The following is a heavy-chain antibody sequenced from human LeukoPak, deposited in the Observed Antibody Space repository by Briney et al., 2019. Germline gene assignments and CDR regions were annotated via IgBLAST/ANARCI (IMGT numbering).Heavy chain of an antibody. J-gene: IGHJ4*02. CDR1: GFTFSSYW. V-gene: IGHV3-74*01. CDR3: ARDRFFGLGRITAIDY. D-gene: IGHD3-3*01. Sequence: GGSLRLSCAASGFTFSSYWMRWVRQPPGKGPVWVSSVNSDGSSTTYADSVKGRFTISRDNSKNTLYLQMNSLRAEDTAVYYCARDRFFGLGRITAIDYWGQGTLVTVSS. CDR2: VNSDGSST.